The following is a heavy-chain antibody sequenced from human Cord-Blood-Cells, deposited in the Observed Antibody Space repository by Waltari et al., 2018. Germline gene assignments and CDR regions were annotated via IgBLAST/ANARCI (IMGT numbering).Heavy chain of an antibody. CDR3: AKGKLYYYDSSGYYNWFDP. CDR2: ISGSGGRT. J-gene: IGHJ5*02. Sequence: EVQLLESGGGLVQPGGSLRLSCAASGFTFSSYAMSWFRQAPGKGREWVSAISGSGGRTYYADSVKGPLPITGNNSKNTLYLQMSSLRAADTAVYYCAKGKLYYYDSSGYYNWFDPWGQGPLVTVSS. V-gene: IGHV3-23*01. CDR1: GFTFSSYA. D-gene: IGHD3-22*01.